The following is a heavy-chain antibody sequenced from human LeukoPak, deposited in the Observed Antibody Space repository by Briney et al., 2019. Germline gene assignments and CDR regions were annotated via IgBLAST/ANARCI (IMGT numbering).Heavy chain of an antibody. V-gene: IGHV4-59*01. CDR3: ARGGSYHGY. CDR1: GGSISGYY. Sequence: ASETLSLTCTVSGGSISGYYWSWIRQPPGKGLEWIGNIYYSGTTNHNPSLKSRVTISVDTSKNQFSLKLSSVTAADTATYYCARGGSYHGYWGQGTLVIVSS. J-gene: IGHJ4*02. CDR2: IYYSGTT. D-gene: IGHD1-26*01.